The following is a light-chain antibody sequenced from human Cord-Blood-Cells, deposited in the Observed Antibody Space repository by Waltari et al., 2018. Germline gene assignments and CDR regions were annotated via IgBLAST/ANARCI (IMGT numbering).Light chain of an antibody. CDR2: GAY. Sequence: EIVLTQSPGTLSLSPGERATLSCRASQSVSSSYLAWYQQKPGQAPRLLIYGAYSRATGIPDRFSGSGSGTDFTLTISRLEPEDFAVYYCQLGFTFGPGTKVDIK. CDR3: QLGFT. CDR1: QSVSSSY. V-gene: IGKV3-20*01. J-gene: IGKJ3*01.